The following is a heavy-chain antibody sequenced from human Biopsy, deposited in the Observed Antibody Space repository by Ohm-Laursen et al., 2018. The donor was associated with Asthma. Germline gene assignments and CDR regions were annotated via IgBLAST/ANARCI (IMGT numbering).Heavy chain of an antibody. CDR1: GYTFTSYG. V-gene: IGHV1-46*01. J-gene: IGHJ5*02. CDR3: ARGQKSAGDRWFDP. CDR2: INPSGGGT. D-gene: IGHD6-13*01. Sequence: ASVKVSCKASGYTFTSYGISWVRQAPGQGLEWMGIINPSGGGTSYAQKFQGRVTMTRDASTSTVYMELSSLRSEDTAVYYCARGQKSAGDRWFDPWGQGTLVTVSS.